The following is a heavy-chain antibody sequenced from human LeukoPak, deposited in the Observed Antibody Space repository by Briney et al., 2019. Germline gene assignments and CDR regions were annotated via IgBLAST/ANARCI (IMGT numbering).Heavy chain of an antibody. CDR1: GFTFSDHY. CDR3: ARRYCSSTSCRDAFDI. V-gene: IGHV3-72*01. J-gene: IGHJ3*02. D-gene: IGHD2-2*01. CDR2: TRNKANSYTT. Sequence: GGSLRLSRAASGFTFSDHYMDWVRQAPGKGLEWVGRTRNKANSYTTEYAASVKGRFTISRDDSKNSLYLQMNSLKTEDTAVYYCARRYCSSTSCRDAFDIWGQGTMVTVSS.